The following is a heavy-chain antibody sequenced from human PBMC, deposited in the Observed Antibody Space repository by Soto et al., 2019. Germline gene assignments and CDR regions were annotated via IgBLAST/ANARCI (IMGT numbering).Heavy chain of an antibody. J-gene: IGHJ6*02. CDR1: GFTFNKYW. D-gene: IGHD7-27*01. V-gene: IGHV3-7*01. CDR2: IQQVGSEK. Sequence: EVQLVESGRGLVQPGGSLRLSCAASGFTFNKYWMTWVRQAPGKGLEWVANIQQVGSEKYSVDSVKGRFTISRDNADNSLYLQMNGLRAEDTAVYYCALGRTGLDVWGQGTTVTVSS. CDR3: ALGRTGLDV.